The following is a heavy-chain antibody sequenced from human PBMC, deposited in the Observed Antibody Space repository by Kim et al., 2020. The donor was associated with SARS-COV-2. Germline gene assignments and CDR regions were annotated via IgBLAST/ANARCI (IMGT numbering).Heavy chain of an antibody. CDR3: ARTLLRYFDWSAGKYYFDY. V-gene: IGHV1-69*13. D-gene: IGHD3-9*01. Sequence: SVKVSCKASGGTFSSYAISWVRQAPGQGLEWMGGIIPIFGTANYAQKFQGRVTITADESTSTAYMELSSLRSEDTAVYYCARTLLRYFDWSAGKYYFDYWGQGTLVTVSS. CDR2: IIPIFGTA. J-gene: IGHJ4*02. CDR1: GGTFSSYA.